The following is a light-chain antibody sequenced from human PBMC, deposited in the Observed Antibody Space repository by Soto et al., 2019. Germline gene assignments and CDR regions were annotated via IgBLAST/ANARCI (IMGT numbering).Light chain of an antibody. CDR1: QSVSSK. V-gene: IGKV3-15*01. J-gene: IGKJ2*01. CDR3: QHYGSSPPHA. Sequence: EIVMTQSPATLSVSPGERATLSCRASQSVSSKLAWYQQKPGQAPRLLIYGASTRATGIPARFSGSGSGTEFTLTISSLQSEDFAVYYCQHYGSSPPHAFGQGTKLEIK. CDR2: GAS.